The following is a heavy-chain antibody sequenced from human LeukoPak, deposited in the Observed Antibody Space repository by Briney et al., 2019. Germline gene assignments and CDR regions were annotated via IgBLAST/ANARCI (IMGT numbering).Heavy chain of an antibody. D-gene: IGHD1-26*01. V-gene: IGHV4-34*01. CDR1: GGSFSGYY. J-gene: IGHJ4*02. CDR2: INHSGST. Sequence: SETLSLTCAVYGGSFSGYYWSWIRQPPGKGLEWIGEINHSGSTNYNPSLKSRVTISVDTSKNQFSLKLSSVTAADTAVYYCARVSGSGPFDYWGQGTLVTVSS. CDR3: ARVSGSGPFDY.